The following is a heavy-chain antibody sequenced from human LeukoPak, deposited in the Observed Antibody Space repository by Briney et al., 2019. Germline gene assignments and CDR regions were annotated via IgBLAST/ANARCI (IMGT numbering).Heavy chain of an antibody. Sequence: GGSLRLSCTASGFIFSGSWLAWIRQAPGKGLEWVAIIKKDGSEKYYVDSMKGRFTISRDNAKNSLFLQMNSLRAEDTAIYYCTTDTWYSAGHWGQGTLVTVSS. CDR2: IKKDGSEK. V-gene: IGHV3-7*03. J-gene: IGHJ4*02. CDR3: TTDTWYSAGH. D-gene: IGHD2-15*01. CDR1: GFIFSGSW.